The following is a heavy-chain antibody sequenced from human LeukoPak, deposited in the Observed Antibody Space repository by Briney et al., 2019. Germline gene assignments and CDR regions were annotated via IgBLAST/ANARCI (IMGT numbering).Heavy chain of an antibody. CDR2: ISSSSSYI. CDR1: GFTFSSYS. Sequence: GGSLRLSCAASGFTFSSYSMNWVRQAPGKGLEWVSSISSSSSYIYYADSVKGRFTISRDNSKNTLYLQMNSLRAEDTAVYYCAKAPAARPYFDYWGQGTLVTVSS. V-gene: IGHV3-21*04. CDR3: AKAPAARPYFDY. J-gene: IGHJ4*02. D-gene: IGHD6-6*01.